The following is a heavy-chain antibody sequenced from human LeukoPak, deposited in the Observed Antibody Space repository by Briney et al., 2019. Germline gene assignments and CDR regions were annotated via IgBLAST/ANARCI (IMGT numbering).Heavy chain of an antibody. CDR3: ARDGYSFGHDFDY. Sequence: GGSLRLSCAASGFTFSSYWMPWVRHTPGKGLVWVSRIKSDGSSTSYADSVKGRFTISRDNAKNTLYLQMNSLRAEDTAVYYCARDGYSFGHDFDYWGQGTLVTVSS. D-gene: IGHD5-18*01. CDR1: GFTFSSYW. V-gene: IGHV3-74*01. J-gene: IGHJ4*02. CDR2: IKSDGSST.